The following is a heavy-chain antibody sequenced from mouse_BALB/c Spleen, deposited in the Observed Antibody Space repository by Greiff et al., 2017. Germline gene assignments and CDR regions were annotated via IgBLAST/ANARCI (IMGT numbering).Heavy chain of an antibody. D-gene: IGHD2-4*01. Sequence: VQLQQSGAELVKPGASVKLSCTASGFYIKDTYMHWVKQRPEQGLEWIGRIDPANGNTKYDPKFQGKATITADTSSNTAYLQLSSLTSEDTAVYYCARGTMITLYWYFDVWGAGTTVTVSS. CDR1: GFYIKDTY. V-gene: IGHV14-3*02. CDR2: IDPANGNT. J-gene: IGHJ1*01. CDR3: ARGTMITLYWYFDV.